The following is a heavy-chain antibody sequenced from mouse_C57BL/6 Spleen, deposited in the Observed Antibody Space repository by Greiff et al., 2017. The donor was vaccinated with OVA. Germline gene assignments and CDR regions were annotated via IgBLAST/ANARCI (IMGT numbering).Heavy chain of an antibody. J-gene: IGHJ3*01. Sequence: EVKVIESGGGLVQPGGSMKLSCVASGFTFSNYWMNWVRQSPEKGLEWVAQIRLKSDNYATHYAASVKGRFTISRADSKSSVYLQMNNLRAEDTVIYYCTPFYDGYYPFAYWGQGTLVTVSA. CDR1: GFTFSNYW. D-gene: IGHD2-3*01. CDR2: IRLKSDNYAT. V-gene: IGHV6-3*01. CDR3: TPFYDGYYPFAY.